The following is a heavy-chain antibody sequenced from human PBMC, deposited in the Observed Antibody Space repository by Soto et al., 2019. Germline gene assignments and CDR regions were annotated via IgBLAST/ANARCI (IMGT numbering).Heavy chain of an antibody. D-gene: IGHD2-2*01. CDR2: IYYSGST. CDR1: GGSISSYY. CDR3: ARHTIAYAPINWFDP. V-gene: IGHV4-59*08. J-gene: IGHJ5*02. Sequence: SETLSLTCTVSGGSISSYYWSWIRQPPGKGLEWIGYIYYSGSTNYNPSLKSRVTISVDTSKNQFSLKLSSVTAADTAVYYCARHTIAYAPINWFDPWGQGTLVTVSS.